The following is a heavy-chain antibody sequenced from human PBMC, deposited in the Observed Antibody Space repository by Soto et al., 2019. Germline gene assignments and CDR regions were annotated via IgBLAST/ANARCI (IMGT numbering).Heavy chain of an antibody. CDR2: IYPGDSDT. V-gene: IGHV5-51*01. CDR1: GYHFTSYW. Sequence: GESLKISWQGSGYHFTSYWIGWVRQMPGKGLEWMGIIYPGDSDTRYSPSFQGQVTISADKSISTAYLQWSSLKASDTAMYYCARQQGLRSYYYYYGMDVWGQGTTVTVSS. J-gene: IGHJ6*02. D-gene: IGHD4-17*01. CDR3: ARQQGLRSYYYYYGMDV.